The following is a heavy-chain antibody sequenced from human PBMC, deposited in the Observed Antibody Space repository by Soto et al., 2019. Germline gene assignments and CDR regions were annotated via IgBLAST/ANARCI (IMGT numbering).Heavy chain of an antibody. Sequence: GGSLRLSCAASGFTFSDYSMSWVRQAPGKGLEWVSGISNSGGSTYYADSVKGRFTISKDNSKNTQYLQMNSLRAEDTAVYYCARAVAGPGGWWFDPWGQGTLVTVSS. CDR2: ISNSGGST. CDR3: ARAVAGPGGWWFDP. J-gene: IGHJ5*02. CDR1: GFTFSDYS. V-gene: IGHV3-23*01. D-gene: IGHD6-19*01.